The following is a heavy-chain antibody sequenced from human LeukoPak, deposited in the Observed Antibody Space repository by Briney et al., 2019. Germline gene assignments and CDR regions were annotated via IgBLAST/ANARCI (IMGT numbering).Heavy chain of an antibody. D-gene: IGHD2-15*01. CDR1: GFTFSDYY. Sequence: GGSLRLSCAASGFTFSDYYMSWIRQAPGKGLEWLSYISSSGSTIYYADSVKGRFTISRDNAKNSLYLQMNSLRAEDTAVYYCARENCSGGSCYSRYFDLWGRGTLVTVSS. CDR3: ARENCSGGSCYSRYFDL. CDR2: ISSSGSTI. V-gene: IGHV3-11*01. J-gene: IGHJ2*01.